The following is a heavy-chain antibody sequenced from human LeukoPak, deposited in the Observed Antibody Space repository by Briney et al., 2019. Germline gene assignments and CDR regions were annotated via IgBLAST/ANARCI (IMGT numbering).Heavy chain of an antibody. J-gene: IGHJ4*02. CDR3: ARQYSSGWYWNY. Sequence: SGPALVKPTQTLTLTCTFSGFSLSTSGMCVSWIRQPPGKALEWLARINWDDDKYYSTSLKTRLTISKDTSKNQVVLTVTNMDPVDTATYYCARQYSSGWYWNYWGQGTLVTVSS. V-gene: IGHV2-70*11. D-gene: IGHD6-13*01. CDR1: GFSLSTSGMC. CDR2: INWDDDK.